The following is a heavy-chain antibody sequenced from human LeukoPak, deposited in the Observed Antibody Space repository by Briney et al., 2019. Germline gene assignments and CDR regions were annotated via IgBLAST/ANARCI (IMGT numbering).Heavy chain of an antibody. CDR2: INPNSGGT. J-gene: IGHJ5*02. CDR1: GYTFTGYY. CDR3: ARLEGIAAAGTDWFDP. V-gene: IGHV1-2*02. Sequence: ASVKVSCEASGYTFTGYYMHWVRQAPGQGLEWMGWINPNSGGTNYAQKFQGRVTMTRDTSISTAYMELSRLRSDDTAVYYCARLEGIAAAGTDWFDPWGQGTLVTVSS. D-gene: IGHD6-13*01.